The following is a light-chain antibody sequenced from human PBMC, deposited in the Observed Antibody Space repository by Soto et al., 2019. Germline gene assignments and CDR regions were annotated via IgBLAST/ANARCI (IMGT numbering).Light chain of an antibody. J-gene: IGKJ2*01. Sequence: EIVLTQSPGTLSLSPGERGTLSCRASQRFGSSNLAWYQQKPGQAPRLLIYSTSSRATGIPDRFSGSGSGTDFTLTISRLEPEDFTVYYCQQYNNWPYTFGQGTKLEIK. CDR1: QRFGSSN. CDR3: QQYNNWPYT. CDR2: STS. V-gene: IGKV3-20*01.